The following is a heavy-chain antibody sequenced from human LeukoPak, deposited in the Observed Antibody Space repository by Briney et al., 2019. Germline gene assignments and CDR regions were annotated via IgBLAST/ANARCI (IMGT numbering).Heavy chain of an antibody. CDR3: ARDAIFGVVNPFDP. CDR2: INPNSGGT. D-gene: IGHD3-3*01. CDR1: GYTFTGYY. J-gene: IGHJ5*02. Sequence: SVKVSCKASGYTFTGYYMHWVRQAPGQGLEWMGWINPNSGGTNYAQKFQGRVTMTRDTSISTAYMELSRLRSDDTAVYYCARDAIFGVVNPFDPWGQGTLVTVSS. V-gene: IGHV1-2*02.